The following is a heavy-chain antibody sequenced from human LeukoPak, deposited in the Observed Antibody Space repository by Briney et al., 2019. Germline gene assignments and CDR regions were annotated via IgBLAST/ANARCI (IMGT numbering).Heavy chain of an antibody. CDR3: VRYCSNTSCQSDY. Sequence: GGSLRLSCAASGFTFDDYAMHWVRQAPGKGLEWVSGISWNSGSIGYADSVKGRFTISRDNAKNSLYLQMNSLRAEDTAVYYCVRYCSNTSCQSDYWGQGTLVTVSS. D-gene: IGHD2-2*01. CDR1: GFTFDDYA. J-gene: IGHJ4*02. CDR2: ISWNSGSI. V-gene: IGHV3-9*01.